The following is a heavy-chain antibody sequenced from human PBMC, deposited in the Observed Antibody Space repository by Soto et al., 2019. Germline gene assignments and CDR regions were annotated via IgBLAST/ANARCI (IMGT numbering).Heavy chain of an antibody. CDR2: IYYSGST. Sequence: QVQLQESGPGLVKPSQTLSLTCTVSGGSISSGDYYWSWIRQPPGKVLEWIGYIYYSGSTYYNPSLKSRVTISVDTSKNQFSLKLSYVTAADTAVYYCARGLGYCTNGVCPPMFDPWGQGTLVTVSS. CDR3: ARGLGYCTNGVCPPMFDP. CDR1: GGSISSGDYY. D-gene: IGHD2-8*01. J-gene: IGHJ5*02. V-gene: IGHV4-30-4*01.